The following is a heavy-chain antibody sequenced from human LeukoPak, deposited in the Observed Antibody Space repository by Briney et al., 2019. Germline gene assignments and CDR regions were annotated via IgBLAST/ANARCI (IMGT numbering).Heavy chain of an antibody. D-gene: IGHD4-23*01. J-gene: IGHJ6*02. CDR3: ARVKPLHQESSYYYYGMDV. CDR1: GGTFSSYA. CDR2: IIPIFGTA. Sequence: VASVKVSCKASGGTFSSYAISWVRQAPGQGLEWMGGIIPIFGTANYAQKFQGRVTITADESTSTAYMELSSLRSEDTAVYYCARVKPLHQESSYYYYGMDVWGQGTTVTVSS. V-gene: IGHV1-69*13.